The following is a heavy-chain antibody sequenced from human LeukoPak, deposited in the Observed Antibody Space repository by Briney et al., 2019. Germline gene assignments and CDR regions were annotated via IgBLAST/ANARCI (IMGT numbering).Heavy chain of an antibody. Sequence: GRSLRLSCAASGFTFSNYGIHWVRQAPGKGLEWVTFMQTDGNTKYYADSVRGRFTISRDNSKNTVSLQTNSLRAEDTAVYYCAREESSLVLGGLAYWGQGTLVTVSS. J-gene: IGHJ4*02. CDR3: AREESSLVLGGLAY. V-gene: IGHV3-33*01. D-gene: IGHD6-13*01. CDR1: GFTFSNYG. CDR2: MQTDGNTK.